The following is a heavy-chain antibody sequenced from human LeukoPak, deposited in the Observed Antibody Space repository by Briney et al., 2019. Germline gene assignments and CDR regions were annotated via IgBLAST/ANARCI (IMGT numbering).Heavy chain of an antibody. CDR2: INPGDSDT. CDR1: GYTFTSYW. CDR3: ARQGTAVTLGN. Sequence: GESLKISCKGSGYTFTSYWIGWVRQMPGKGLEWMAIINPGDSDTRYSPSFQGQVTISADKSISTAYLHWSSLKVSDTAMYYCARQGTAVTLGNWGQGTLVTVSS. D-gene: IGHD4-17*01. J-gene: IGHJ4*02. V-gene: IGHV5-51*01.